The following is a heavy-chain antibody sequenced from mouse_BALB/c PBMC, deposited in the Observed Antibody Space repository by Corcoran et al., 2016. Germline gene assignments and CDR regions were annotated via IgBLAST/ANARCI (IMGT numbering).Heavy chain of an antibody. CDR3: ARWGLLRGLYFDV. Sequence: DVQLQESGPGLVKPSQSLSLTCSVTGYSITSGYYWNWIRQFPGNKLEWMGYISYDGSNNYNPSLKNRISITRDTSKNQFFLKLNSVTTEDTATYYCARWGLLRGLYFDVWGAGTTVTVSS. V-gene: IGHV3-6*02. J-gene: IGHJ1*01. D-gene: IGHD2-3*01. CDR2: ISYDGSN. CDR1: GYSITSGYY.